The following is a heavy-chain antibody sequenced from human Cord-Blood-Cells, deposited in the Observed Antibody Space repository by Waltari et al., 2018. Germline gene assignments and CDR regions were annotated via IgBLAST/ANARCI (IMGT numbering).Heavy chain of an antibody. Sequence: QVQLQQWGAGLLKPSETLSLTCAVYGGSFSGSYWSWIRQPPGKGLEWIGEINHSGSTNYNPSLKSRVTISVDTSKNQFSLKLSSVTAADTAVYYCASRGGYCSGGSCYNWFDPWGQGTLVTVSS. V-gene: IGHV4-34*01. CDR3: ASRGGYCSGGSCYNWFDP. D-gene: IGHD2-15*01. J-gene: IGHJ5*02. CDR2: INHSGST. CDR1: GGSFSGSY.